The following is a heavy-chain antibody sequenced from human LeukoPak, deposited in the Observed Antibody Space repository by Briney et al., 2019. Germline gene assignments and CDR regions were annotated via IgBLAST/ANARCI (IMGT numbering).Heavy chain of an antibody. J-gene: IGHJ4*02. D-gene: IGHD3-9*01. CDR1: GFSISSYY. V-gene: IGHV4-59*01. CDR3: ARGGPPKRQYFALVPPFDY. CDR2: IYYSGST. Sequence: IPSETLSLTCTVSGFSISSYYWSWIRQPPGKGLEWIGYIYYSGSTNYNPSLKSRVTISVDTSKNQFSLKLSSVTAADTAVYYCARGGPPKRQYFALVPPFDYWGQGTLVTVSS.